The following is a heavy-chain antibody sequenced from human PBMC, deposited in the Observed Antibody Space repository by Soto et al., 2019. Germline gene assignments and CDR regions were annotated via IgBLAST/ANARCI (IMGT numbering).Heavy chain of an antibody. CDR3: ARASGSSYWFDP. J-gene: IGHJ5*02. CDR1: GYTFTSYG. Sequence: QVQLVQSGAEVKKPVASVKVSCKASGYTFTSYGISWVRQAPGQGLEWMGWISAYNGNTNSAQKLQGRVTMTTDTATITADKEPRSLRADDTAVYCCARASGSSYWFDPGGQGTLVTVSS. D-gene: IGHD1-26*01. V-gene: IGHV1-18*01. CDR2: ISAYNGNT.